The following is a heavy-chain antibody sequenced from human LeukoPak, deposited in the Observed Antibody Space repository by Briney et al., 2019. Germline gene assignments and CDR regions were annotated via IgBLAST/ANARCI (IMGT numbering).Heavy chain of an antibody. D-gene: IGHD6-19*01. V-gene: IGHV3-23*01. CDR2: ISGSGGST. J-gene: IGHJ4*02. CDR1: GFTFSSYA. CDR3: AKDGQVSSGWFDY. Sequence: GGSLRLSSAASGFTFSSYAMSWVRQAPGKGLEWVSAISGSGGSTYYADSVKGRFTISRDNSKNTLYLQMNSLRAEDTAVYYCAKDGQVSSGWFDYWGQGTLVTVSS.